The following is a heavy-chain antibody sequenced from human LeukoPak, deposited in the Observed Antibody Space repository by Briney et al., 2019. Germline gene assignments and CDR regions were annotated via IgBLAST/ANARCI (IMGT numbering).Heavy chain of an antibody. CDR1: GFTFSSYE. D-gene: IGHD2-15*01. CDR3: AREFCSGANCYPMGAFDM. V-gene: IGHV3-48*03. CDR2: ISSSGSTI. Sequence: GGSLRLSCAASGFTFSSYEMNWVRQAPGKGLEWVSYISSSGSTIYYADSVKGRFTISRDNAKNSLYLQMNSLRAEDTAVYYCAREFCSGANCYPMGAFDMWGQGTMVTVSS. J-gene: IGHJ3*02.